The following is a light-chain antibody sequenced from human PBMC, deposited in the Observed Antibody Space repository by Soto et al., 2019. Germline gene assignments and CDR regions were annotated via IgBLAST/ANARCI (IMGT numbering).Light chain of an antibody. CDR1: SSDVGSYNL. V-gene: IGLV2-23*02. Sequence: QSALTQPASVSGSPGQSITISCTGTSSDVGSYNLVSWYQQHPGKAPKLMIHEVSKRPSGVSNRFSGSKSGNTASLTTSGLQAEDEADYYCCSYAGSSTWVFGGGTKVTVL. CDR2: EVS. J-gene: IGLJ3*02. CDR3: CSYAGSSTWV.